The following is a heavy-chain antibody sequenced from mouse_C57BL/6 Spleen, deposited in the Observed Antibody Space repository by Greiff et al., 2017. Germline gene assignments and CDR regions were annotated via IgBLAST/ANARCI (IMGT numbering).Heavy chain of an antibody. CDR1: GFSFTCYG. V-gene: IGHV2-2*01. D-gene: IGHD2-3*01. Sequence: VQRVESGPGLVQPSQRLSITCTVSGFSFTCYGVHWVRQSPGKGLEWLGVIWSGGSTDYNAAFISRLSISEYNSKSQVFFKMNSLQADNTAIEYYARNWDGYQYMYYWGQGTSVTVSS. CDR3: ARNWDGYQYMYY. J-gene: IGHJ4*01. CDR2: IWSGGST.